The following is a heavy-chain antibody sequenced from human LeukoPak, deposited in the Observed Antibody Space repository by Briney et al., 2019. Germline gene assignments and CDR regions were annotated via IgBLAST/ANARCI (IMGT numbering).Heavy chain of an antibody. CDR1: GGSISSGGYF. CDR2: IYHSGST. Sequence: SETLSLTCTVSGGSISSGGYFWSWIRRPPGKGLEWIGYIYHSGSTYYNPSLKSRVTISVDSSKNQFSLKLRSVPAADTAVYYCARASYDSSGYYHFGPRGYWYFDLWGRGTLVTVSS. D-gene: IGHD3-22*01. V-gene: IGHV4-30-2*01. J-gene: IGHJ2*01. CDR3: ARASYDSSGYYHFGPRGYWYFDL.